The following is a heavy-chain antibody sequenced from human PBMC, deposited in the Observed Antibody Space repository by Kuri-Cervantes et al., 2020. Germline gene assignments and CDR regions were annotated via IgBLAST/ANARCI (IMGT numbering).Heavy chain of an antibody. CDR1: GFTFSSYG. CDR3: ATGAGATGY. J-gene: IGHJ4*02. CDR2: ISYDGSNK. Sequence: GESLKISCAASGFTFSSYGMHWVRQAPGKGLEWVAVISYDGSNKYYADSVKGRFTISRDNSKNTLYLQMNSLRAKDTAVYYCATGAGATGYWGQGTLVTVSS. V-gene: IGHV3-30*03. D-gene: IGHD1-26*01.